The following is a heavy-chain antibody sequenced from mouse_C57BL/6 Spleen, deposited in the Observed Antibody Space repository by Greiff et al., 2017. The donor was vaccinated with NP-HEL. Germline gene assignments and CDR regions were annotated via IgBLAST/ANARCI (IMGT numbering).Heavy chain of an antibody. CDR2: ISDGGSYT. J-gene: IGHJ3*01. CDR3: ARGAGTDAWFAY. CDR1: GFTFSSYP. Sequence: EVKLMESGGGLVKPGGSLKLSCAASGFTFSSYPMSWVRQTPEKRLEWVATISDGGSYTYYPDNVKGRFTISRDTAKNNLYLQMSHLKSEDTAMYYCARGAGTDAWFAYWGQGTLVTVSA. D-gene: IGHD4-1*01. V-gene: IGHV5-4*03.